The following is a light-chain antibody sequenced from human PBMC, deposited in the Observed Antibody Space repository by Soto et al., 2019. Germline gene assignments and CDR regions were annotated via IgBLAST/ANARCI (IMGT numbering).Light chain of an antibody. CDR2: GTS. V-gene: IGKV3-20*01. CDR3: QHYGSPLT. Sequence: EIVLTQSPCTLSLSPGERATLSCRASQIVTGSYLAWYQHKPGQAPRLLIYGTSSRATGIPDRFSGSGYGTDFTLTISRLEPEDFAVYHCQHYGSPLTFGGGTKVEIK. J-gene: IGKJ4*01. CDR1: QIVTGSY.